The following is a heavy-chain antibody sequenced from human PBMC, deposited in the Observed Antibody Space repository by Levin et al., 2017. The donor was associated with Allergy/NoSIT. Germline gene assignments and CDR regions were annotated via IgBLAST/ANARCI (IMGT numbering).Heavy chain of an antibody. Sequence: KAGGSLRLSCAASGFTFNNAWMSWVRQAPGKGLEWLGRIKSKTDGGTTDYAAPVKGRFTISRDDSKNTVYMQMNSLKIEDTAVYYCTTGGTVVVVAATPVFDIWGQGKMVTVSS. CDR1: GFTFNNAW. CDR3: TTGGTVVVVAATPVFDI. V-gene: IGHV3-15*01. D-gene: IGHD2-15*01. J-gene: IGHJ3*02. CDR2: IKSKTDGGTT.